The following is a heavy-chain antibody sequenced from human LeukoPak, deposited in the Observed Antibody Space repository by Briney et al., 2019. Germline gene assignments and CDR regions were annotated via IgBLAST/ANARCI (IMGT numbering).Heavy chain of an antibody. D-gene: IGHD2-21*01. V-gene: IGHV1-2*02. CDR2: INPNSGGT. Sequence: ASVKVSCKTSGYTFTDYYLHWVRQAPGQGLEWMGWINPNSGGTSSAQKFKGRVTMTRGTSISTVYMEVSWLTSDDTAIYYCARADRLHGGPYLIGPWGQGTLVTVS. J-gene: IGHJ5*02. CDR3: ARADRLHGGPYLIGP. CDR1: GYTFTDYY.